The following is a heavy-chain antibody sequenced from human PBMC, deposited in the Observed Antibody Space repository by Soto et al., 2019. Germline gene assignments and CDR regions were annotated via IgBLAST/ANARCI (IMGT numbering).Heavy chain of an antibody. J-gene: IGHJ4*02. CDR1: GYTFTSYD. CDR3: AGEMSSGWTKY. Sequence: QVQLVQSGAEVKKPGASVKVSCKASGYTFTSYDINWVRQATGQGLEWMGWMNPNSGNTGYAQKFQGSVTMTRNTCIATGYIAPTILRCENTTVYSCAGEMSSGWTKYWCQGTVLTFPS. D-gene: IGHD6-19*01. CDR2: MNPNSGNT. V-gene: IGHV1-8*01.